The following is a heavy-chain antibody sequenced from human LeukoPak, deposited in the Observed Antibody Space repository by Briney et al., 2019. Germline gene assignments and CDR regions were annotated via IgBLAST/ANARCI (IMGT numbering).Heavy chain of an antibody. CDR3: ARLYDILTGQESGDY. CDR1: GGTFSSYA. V-gene: IGHV1-69*05. CDR2: IIPIFGTA. Sequence: SVKVSCKASGGTFSSYAISWVRQAPGQGLEWMGRIIPIFGTANYAQKFQGRVTITTDESTSTACMELSSLRSEDTAVYYCARLYDILTGQESGDYWGQGTLVTVSS. D-gene: IGHD3-9*01. J-gene: IGHJ4*02.